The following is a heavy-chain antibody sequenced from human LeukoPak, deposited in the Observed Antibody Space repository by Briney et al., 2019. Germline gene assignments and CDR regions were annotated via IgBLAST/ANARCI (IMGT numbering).Heavy chain of an antibody. V-gene: IGHV4-34*01. CDR2: INHSGST. D-gene: IGHD5-18*01. CDR3: ARSGYSYGRGSWFDP. CDR1: GGSFSGYY. Sequence: ETLSLTCAVYGGSFSGYYWSWIRQPPGKGLEWIGEINHSGSTNYNPSLKSRVTISVDTSKNQFSLKLSSVTAADTAVYYCARSGYSYGRGSWFDPWGQGTLVTVSS. J-gene: IGHJ5*02.